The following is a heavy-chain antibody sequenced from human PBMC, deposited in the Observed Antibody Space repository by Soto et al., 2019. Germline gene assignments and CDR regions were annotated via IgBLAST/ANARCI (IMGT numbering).Heavy chain of an antibody. CDR1: GGSISGGVHS. J-gene: IGHJ2*01. V-gene: IGHV4-30-4*01. D-gene: IGHD2-8*01. CDR3: AREIMPLTNDWYFDL. CDR2: IFDSGST. Sequence: TLSPTCTVSGGSISGGVHSWSWIRQPPGKGLEWIGHIFDSGSTYYNPSLKSRLTISVDTSKNQFSLRLSSVTAADTVVYYCAREIMPLTNDWYFDLWGRGTLVTVSS.